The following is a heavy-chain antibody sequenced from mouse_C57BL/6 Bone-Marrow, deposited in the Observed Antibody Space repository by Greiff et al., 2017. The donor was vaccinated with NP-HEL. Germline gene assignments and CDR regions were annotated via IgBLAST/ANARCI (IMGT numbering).Heavy chain of an antibody. CDR3: AREGTPSY. V-gene: IGHV1-81*01. J-gene: IGHJ3*01. CDR2: IYPRSGNT. D-gene: IGHD3-3*01. CDR1: GYTFTSYG. Sequence: QVQLKQSGAELARPGASVKLSCKASGYTFTSYGISWVKQRTGQGLEWIGEIYPRSGNTYYNEKFKGKATLTADKSSSTAYMELRSLTSEDSAVYFCAREGTPSYWGQGTLVTVSA.